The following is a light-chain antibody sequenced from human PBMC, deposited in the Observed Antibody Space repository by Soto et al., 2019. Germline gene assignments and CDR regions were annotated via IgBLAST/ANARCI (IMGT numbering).Light chain of an antibody. CDR3: QHYVNWPLT. J-gene: IGKJ4*01. V-gene: IGKV3-15*01. CDR1: ESVSTF. CDR2: EAS. Sequence: EIVLTQSPATLSLSPGERATLSCRASESVSTFLAWYQQKPGQAPRLLIYEASTRATGVPARFIGSASGTEFTLTITSLQSEDFAVYYCQHYVNWPLTFGGGTRVENK.